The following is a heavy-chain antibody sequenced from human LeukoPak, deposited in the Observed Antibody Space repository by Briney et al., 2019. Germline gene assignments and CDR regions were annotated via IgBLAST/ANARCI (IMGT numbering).Heavy chain of an antibody. D-gene: IGHD6-19*01. CDR2: ISYDGSNK. Sequence: GGSLRLSCAASGFTFSSYGMHWVRQAPGKGLEWVAVISYDGSNKYYADSVKGRFTISRDNSKNTLYLQMNSLRAEDTAVYYCARTNSPRWLVLGEVDYWGQGTLVTVSS. J-gene: IGHJ4*02. V-gene: IGHV3-30*03. CDR1: GFTFSSYG. CDR3: ARTNSPRWLVLGEVDY.